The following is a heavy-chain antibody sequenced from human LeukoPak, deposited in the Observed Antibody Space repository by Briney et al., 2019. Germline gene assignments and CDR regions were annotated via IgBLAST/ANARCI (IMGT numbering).Heavy chain of an antibody. CDR2: INPNSGGT. V-gene: IGHV1-2*02. CDR3: AREATVVTQGDAFDI. CDR1: GYTFTGYY. J-gene: IGHJ3*02. Sequence: ASVKVSCKASGYTFTGYYMHWVRQAPGQGLEWMGWINPNSGGTNYPQKFQGRVTMTRDTSISTAYMELSRLRSDDTTVYYCAREATVVTQGDAFDIWGQGTMVTVSS. D-gene: IGHD4-23*01.